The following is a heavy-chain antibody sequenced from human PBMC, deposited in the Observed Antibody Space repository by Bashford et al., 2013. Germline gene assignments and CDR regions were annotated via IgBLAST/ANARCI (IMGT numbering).Heavy chain of an antibody. V-gene: IGHV4-39*01. Sequence: SETLSLTCTVSGDSINNSRYYWGWIRQPPGKGLEWIGSIYYSGLTYNNPSLKSRVTISVDTSKIQFSLKLSSVTAADTAVYYCARHRLGYCSGATCSTWGQGALVTVSS. J-gene: IGHJ5*02. CDR2: IYYSGLT. CDR1: GDSINNSRYY. D-gene: IGHD2-15*01. CDR3: ARHRLGYCSGATCST.